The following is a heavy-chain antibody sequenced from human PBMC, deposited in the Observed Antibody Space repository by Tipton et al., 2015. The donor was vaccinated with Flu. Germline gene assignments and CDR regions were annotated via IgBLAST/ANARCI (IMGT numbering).Heavy chain of an antibody. Sequence: TLSLTCTISGHSISSDYYWGWIRQSPGKGLEWIGNIFHTGSTYHNPSLNSRVTISVDTSKNQFSLKLSSLTAADTAVYYCARQGLGYSDWYFDLWGRGTLVTVSS. CDR1: GHSISSDYY. J-gene: IGHJ2*01. CDR2: IFHTGST. V-gene: IGHV4-38-2*02. D-gene: IGHD5-12*01. CDR3: ARQGLGYSDWYFDL.